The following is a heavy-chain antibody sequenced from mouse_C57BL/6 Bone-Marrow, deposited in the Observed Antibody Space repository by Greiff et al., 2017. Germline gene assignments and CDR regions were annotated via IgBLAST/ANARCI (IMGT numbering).Heavy chain of an antibody. V-gene: IGHV5-17*01. CDR2: ISSGSSTI. J-gene: IGHJ2*01. CDR1: GFTFSDYG. Sequence: EVQGVESGGGLVKPGGSLKLSCAASGFTFSDYGMHWVRQAPEKGLEWVAYISSGSSTIYYADTVKGRFTISRDNAKNTLFLQMTSLRSEDTAMYYCARPYYSNYWYYFDYWGQGTTLTVSS. CDR3: ARPYYSNYWYYFDY. D-gene: IGHD2-5*01.